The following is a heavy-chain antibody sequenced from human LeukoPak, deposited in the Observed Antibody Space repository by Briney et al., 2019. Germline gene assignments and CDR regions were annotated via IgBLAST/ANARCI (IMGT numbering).Heavy chain of an antibody. CDR3: ASRGSDYMDV. J-gene: IGHJ6*03. CDR1: GFTFSSYG. Sequence: GRSLRLSCAASGFTFSSYGMHWVRQAPGKGLEWVAVISYDGSNKYYADSVKGRFTISRDNSKNTLYLQMNSLRAEDTAVYYCASRGSDYMDVWGKGTTVTASS. CDR2: ISYDGSNK. V-gene: IGHV3-30*03. D-gene: IGHD5-12*01.